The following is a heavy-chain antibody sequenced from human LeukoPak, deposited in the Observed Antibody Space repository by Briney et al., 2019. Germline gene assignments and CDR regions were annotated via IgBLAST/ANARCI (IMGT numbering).Heavy chain of an antibody. CDR3: AKDAQPRVAAAGPVYFDY. J-gene: IGHJ4*02. V-gene: IGHV3-30*18. CDR1: GFTFSSYG. D-gene: IGHD6-13*01. Sequence: GRSLRLSCAASGFTFSSYGMHWVRQAPGKGLEWVAVISYDESNKYYADSVKGRFTISRDNSKNTLYLQMNSLRVEDTAVYYCAKDAQPRVAAAGPVYFDYWGQGTLVTVSS. CDR2: ISYDESNK.